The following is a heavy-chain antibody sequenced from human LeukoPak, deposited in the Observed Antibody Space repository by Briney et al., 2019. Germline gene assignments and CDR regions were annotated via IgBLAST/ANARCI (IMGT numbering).Heavy chain of an antibody. D-gene: IGHD2-15*01. CDR3: ARDRRYCSGGSCYLTYAFDI. Sequence: ASVKVSCKASGYTFTSYGISWVRQAPGQGLEWMGWTSAYNGNTNYAQKLQGRVTMTTDTSTSTAYMELRSLRSDDTAVYYCARDRRYCSGGSCYLTYAFDIWGQGTMVTVSS. CDR2: TSAYNGNT. CDR1: GYTFTSYG. J-gene: IGHJ3*02. V-gene: IGHV1-18*01.